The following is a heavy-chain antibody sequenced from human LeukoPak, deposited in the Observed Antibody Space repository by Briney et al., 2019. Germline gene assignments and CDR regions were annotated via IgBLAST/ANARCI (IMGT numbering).Heavy chain of an antibody. Sequence: ASVKVSCKASGYTFTNYAMHWVRQAPGQRLEWLGWINAGDGSTKYSQNFQGRVTITWDTSATTAYMELSSLRSEDTAVYYCARNAVGKTDYDYWGQGTLVTVSS. V-gene: IGHV1-3*01. J-gene: IGHJ4*02. CDR2: INAGDGST. D-gene: IGHD4-23*01. CDR3: ARNAVGKTDYDY. CDR1: GYTFTNYA.